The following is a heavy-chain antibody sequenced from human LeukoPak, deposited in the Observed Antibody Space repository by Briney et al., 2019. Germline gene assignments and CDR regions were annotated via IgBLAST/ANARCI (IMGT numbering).Heavy chain of an antibody. Sequence: SETLSLTCTVSGXSISSYYWSWIRQPPGKGLEWIGYIYYSGSTNYNPSLKSRVTISVDTSKNQFSLKLSSVTAADTAVYYCARRTYYYDSSGYWLDYWGQGTPVSVSS. V-gene: IGHV4-59*01. CDR2: IYYSGST. J-gene: IGHJ4*02. CDR1: GXSISSYY. D-gene: IGHD3-22*01. CDR3: ARRTYYYDSSGYWLDY.